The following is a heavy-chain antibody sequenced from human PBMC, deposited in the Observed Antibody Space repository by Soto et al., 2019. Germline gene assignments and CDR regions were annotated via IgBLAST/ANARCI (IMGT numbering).Heavy chain of an antibody. Sequence: SVKVSCKASGGTFSSYAISWVRQAPGQGLEWMGGIIPIFGTANYAQKFQGRVTITADESTSTAYMELSSLRSEDTAVYYCARDRGMELLNFSQYYYGMDVWGQGTTVTVS. V-gene: IGHV1-69*13. D-gene: IGHD1-7*01. CDR3: ARDRGMELLNFSQYYYGMDV. J-gene: IGHJ6*02. CDR2: IIPIFGTA. CDR1: GGTFSSYA.